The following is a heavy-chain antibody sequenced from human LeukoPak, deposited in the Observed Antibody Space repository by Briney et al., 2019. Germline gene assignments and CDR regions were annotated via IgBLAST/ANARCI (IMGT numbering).Heavy chain of an antibody. J-gene: IGHJ4*02. CDR2: INEGETEK. V-gene: IGHV3-7*01. D-gene: IGHD6-6*01. Sequence: GESLRLSCAASGFTFTNYWMNWVRQAPGKGLEWVANINEGETEKYYVDSVRGRFTVSRDNTQNSFYLQMNSLRAEDTAVYYCVRDPNINSSSSGDYWGQGTLVTVTS. CDR3: VRDPNINSSSSGDY. CDR1: GFTFTNYW.